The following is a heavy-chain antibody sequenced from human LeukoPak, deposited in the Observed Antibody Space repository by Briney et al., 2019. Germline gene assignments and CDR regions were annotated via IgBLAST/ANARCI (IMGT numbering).Heavy chain of an antibody. Sequence: PGGSLRLSCAASGFTFDDYGMSWVRQVPGKGLEWVSGISWNGGRTDYVDSVKGRFTISRDNAKNSLYLQMNSLRAEDTALYYCARYDYKNYVGYYDHWGQGTLVTVSS. CDR1: GFTFDDYG. V-gene: IGHV3-20*04. CDR2: ISWNGGRT. D-gene: IGHD4-11*01. CDR3: ARYDYKNYVGYYDH. J-gene: IGHJ4*02.